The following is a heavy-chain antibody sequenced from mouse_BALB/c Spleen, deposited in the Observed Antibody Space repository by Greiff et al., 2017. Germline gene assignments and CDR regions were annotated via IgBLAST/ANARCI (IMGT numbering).Heavy chain of an antibody. CDR3: ASLYYGVSFAY. D-gene: IGHD2-13*01. CDR1: GFTFSSYG. CDR2: INSNGGST. J-gene: IGHJ3*01. V-gene: IGHV5-6-3*01. Sequence: EVKVEESGGGLVQPGGSLKLSCAASGFTFSSYGMSWVRQTPDKRLELVATINSNGGSTYYPDSVKGRFTISRDNAKNTLYLQMSSLKSEDTAMYYCASLYYGVSFAYWGQGTLVTVSA.